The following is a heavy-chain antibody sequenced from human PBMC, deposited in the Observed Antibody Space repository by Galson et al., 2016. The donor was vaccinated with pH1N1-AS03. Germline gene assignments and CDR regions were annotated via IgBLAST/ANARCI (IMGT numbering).Heavy chain of an antibody. CDR3: ASRYESNGYSYYFDL. Sequence: SLRLSCAASGFIFSSYEMNCVRQAPGKGLEWVSYIDSSGDNKDYADSVKGRFSISRDNAKKTLNLQMNGLRAEDTAVYYCASRYESNGYSYYFDLWGQGTLVTVSS. J-gene: IGHJ4*02. V-gene: IGHV3-48*03. CDR2: IDSSGDNK. D-gene: IGHD3-22*01. CDR1: GFIFSSYE.